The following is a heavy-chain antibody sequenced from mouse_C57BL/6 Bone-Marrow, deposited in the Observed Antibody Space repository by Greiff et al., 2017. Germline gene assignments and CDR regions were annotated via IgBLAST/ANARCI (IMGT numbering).Heavy chain of an antibody. J-gene: IGHJ2*01. CDR3: ARSGNWHYFDY. V-gene: IGHV1-64*01. Sequence: QVQLQQSGAELVKPGASVKLSCKASGYTFTSYWMHWVKQRPGQGLEWIGMIHPNSGSTNYNEKFKSKATLTVDKSSSTAYMQLSSLTSEDSAVYYCARSGNWHYFDYWGQGTTLTVSS. CDR1: GYTFTSYW. CDR2: IHPNSGST. D-gene: IGHD4-1*02.